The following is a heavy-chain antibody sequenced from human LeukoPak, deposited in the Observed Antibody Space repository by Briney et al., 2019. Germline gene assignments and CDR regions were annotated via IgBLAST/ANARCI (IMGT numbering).Heavy chain of an antibody. CDR2: IIPIFGTA. Sequence: ASVKVSCKASGYTFTVQYMHWVRQAPGQGHEWMGGIIPIFGTANYAQKFQGRVTITTDESTSTAYMELSSLRSEDTAVYYCARSSIPDIVVVTAILGAFDIWGQGTMVTVSS. CDR3: ARSSIPDIVVVTAILGAFDI. CDR1: GYTFTVQY. V-gene: IGHV1-69*05. J-gene: IGHJ3*02. D-gene: IGHD2-21*02.